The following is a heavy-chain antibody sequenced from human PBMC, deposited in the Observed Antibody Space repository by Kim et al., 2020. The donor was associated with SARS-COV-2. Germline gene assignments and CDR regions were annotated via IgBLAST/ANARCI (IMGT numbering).Heavy chain of an antibody. D-gene: IGHD3-9*01. V-gene: IGHV5-51*01. CDR2: IYPGDSDT. CDR1: GYSFTSYW. Sequence: GESLKISCKGSGYSFTSYWIGWVRQMPGKGLEWMGIIYPGDSDTRYSPSFQGQVTISADKSISTAYLQWSSLKASDTAMYYCARSAGDDYDILTGYFFNWFDPWGQGTLVTVSS. J-gene: IGHJ5*02. CDR3: ARSAGDDYDILTGYFFNWFDP.